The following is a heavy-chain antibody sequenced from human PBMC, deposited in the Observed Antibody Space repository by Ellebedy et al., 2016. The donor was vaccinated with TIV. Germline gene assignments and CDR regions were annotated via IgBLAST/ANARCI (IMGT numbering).Heavy chain of an antibody. CDR2: ISGSGGST. CDR3: ARDHYDYVWGSVDY. D-gene: IGHD3-16*01. V-gene: IGHV3-23*01. CDR1: GFTFDDYA. J-gene: IGHJ4*02. Sequence: GESLKISCAASGFTFDDYAMHWVRQAPGKGLEWVSAISGSGGSTYYADSVKGRFTISRDNSKNTLYLQMNSLRAEDTAVYHCARDHYDYVWGSVDYWGQGTLVTVSS.